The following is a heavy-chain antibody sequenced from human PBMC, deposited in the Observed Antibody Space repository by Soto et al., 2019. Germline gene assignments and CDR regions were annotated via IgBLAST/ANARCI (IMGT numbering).Heavy chain of an antibody. Sequence: GGSLRLSCAASGFTFSSYWMSWVRQAPGKGLEWVANIKQDGSEKYYVDSVKGRFTISRDNAKNSLYLQMNSLRAEDTAVYYCARDRVPLYYGSGSHTLYYFDYWGQGTLVTVSS. J-gene: IGHJ4*02. CDR3: ARDRVPLYYGSGSHTLYYFDY. V-gene: IGHV3-7*01. D-gene: IGHD3-10*01. CDR1: GFTFSSYW. CDR2: IKQDGSEK.